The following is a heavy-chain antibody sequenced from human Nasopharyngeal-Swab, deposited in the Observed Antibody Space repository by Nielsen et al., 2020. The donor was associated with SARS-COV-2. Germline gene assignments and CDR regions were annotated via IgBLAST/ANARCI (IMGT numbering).Heavy chain of an antibody. J-gene: IGHJ3*02. CDR2: ISYDGSNK. D-gene: IGHD2-15*01. CDR3: ASRTGYCSGGSCYSDAFDI. Sequence: WIRQPPGKGLEWVAVISYDGSNKYYADSVKGRFTISRDNSENTLYLQMNSLRAEDTAVYYCASRTGYCSGGSCYSDAFDIWGQGTMVTVSS. V-gene: IGHV3-30-3*01.